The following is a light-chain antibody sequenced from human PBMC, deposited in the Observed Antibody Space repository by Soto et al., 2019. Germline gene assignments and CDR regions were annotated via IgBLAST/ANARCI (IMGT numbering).Light chain of an antibody. Sequence: SYELTQPPSVSVSPGQTASITCSGDKLGDKHVCWYQQKPGQSPVLVIYQSTKRPSGIPERFSGSNSGNTATLTISGTQAMDEADYYCQAWDISTRGFGTGTKLTV. CDR2: QST. CDR3: QAWDISTRG. J-gene: IGLJ1*01. CDR1: KLGDKH. V-gene: IGLV3-1*01.